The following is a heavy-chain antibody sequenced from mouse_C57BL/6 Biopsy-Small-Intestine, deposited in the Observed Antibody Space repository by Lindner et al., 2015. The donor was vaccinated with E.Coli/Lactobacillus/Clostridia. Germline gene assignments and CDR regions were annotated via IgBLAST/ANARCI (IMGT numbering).Heavy chain of an antibody. V-gene: IGHV14-1*01. CDR1: GFNVKDYY. J-gene: IGHJ2*01. D-gene: IGHD4-1*01. CDR3: TSYTGVY. Sequence: VQLQESGAELVRPGASVKLSCTVSGFNVKDYYMHWVKQRPEQGLEWIGRIDPEDGDTEYAPKFQVKATLTADTSSNTAYLQLRSLTSEDTAVYYCTSYTGVYWGQGTTLTVSS. CDR2: IDPEDGDT.